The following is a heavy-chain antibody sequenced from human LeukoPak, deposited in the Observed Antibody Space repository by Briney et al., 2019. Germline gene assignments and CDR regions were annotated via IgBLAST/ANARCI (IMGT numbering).Heavy chain of an antibody. J-gene: IGHJ5*02. D-gene: IGHD3-22*01. Sequence: GGSLRLSCAASGFTFSSYGMHWVRQAPGKGLEWVAVIWYDGRSKYYADSVKGRFTISRDNSKNTLYLQMNSLRAEDTAVYYCARDSYDSSGYYNWFDPWGQGTLVTVSS. CDR1: GFTFSSYG. V-gene: IGHV3-33*01. CDR2: IWYDGRSK. CDR3: ARDSYDSSGYYNWFDP.